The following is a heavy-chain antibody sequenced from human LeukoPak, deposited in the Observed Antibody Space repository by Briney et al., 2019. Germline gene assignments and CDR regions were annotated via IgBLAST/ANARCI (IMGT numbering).Heavy chain of an antibody. D-gene: IGHD2-15*01. CDR3: AKTAKGYCSGGSCSIDY. V-gene: IGHV3-23*01. J-gene: IGHJ4*02. CDR2: ISGSGGST. Sequence: GGSLRLSCAASGFTFSSYAMSWVRQAPGKGLEWVSAISGSGGSTYYADSVKGRFTISRDNSKNTLYLQMNSLRAEDTAVYYCAKTAKGYCSGGSCSIDYWGQGTLVTVSS. CDR1: GFTFSSYA.